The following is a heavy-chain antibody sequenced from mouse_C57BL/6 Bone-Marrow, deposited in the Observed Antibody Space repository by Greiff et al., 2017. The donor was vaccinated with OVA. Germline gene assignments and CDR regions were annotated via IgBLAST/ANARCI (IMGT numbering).Heavy chain of an antibody. Sequence: VQLQQPGAELVKPGASVKMSCKASGYTFTSYWITWVKQRPGQGLEWIGDIYPGSGSTNYNEKFKGKATLTVDTSSSPAYMQLSSLTSEDSAVYCCERARLSFDYWGQGTTLTVSS. V-gene: IGHV1-55*01. CDR1: GYTFTSYW. J-gene: IGHJ2*01. D-gene: IGHD2-2*01. CDR2: IYPGSGST. CDR3: ERARLSFDY.